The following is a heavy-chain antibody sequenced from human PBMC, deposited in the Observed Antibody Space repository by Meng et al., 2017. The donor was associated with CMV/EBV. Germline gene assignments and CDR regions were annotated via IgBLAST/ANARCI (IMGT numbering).Heavy chain of an antibody. CDR1: GYSFTSYW. J-gene: IGHJ4*02. CDR2: IYPGDSDT. V-gene: IGHV5-51*01. CDR3: AGQMRDDSSGWYAFDY. D-gene: IGHD6-19*01. Sequence: GESLKISCKGSGYSFTSYWIGWVRQMPGKGLEWMGIIYPGDSDTRYSPSFQGQVTISADKSISTAYLQWSSLKASDTAMYYCAGQMRDDSSGWYAFDYWGQGTLVTVSS.